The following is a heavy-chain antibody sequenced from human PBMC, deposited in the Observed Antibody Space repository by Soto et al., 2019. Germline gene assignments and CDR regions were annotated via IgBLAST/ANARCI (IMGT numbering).Heavy chain of an antibody. CDR1: GGSVSSGSYY. CDR3: ARDDGY. J-gene: IGHJ4*02. Sequence: SETLSLTCTVSGGSVSSGSYYWSWIRQPPGKGLEWIGYIYYSGSTNYNPSLKSRVTISVDTSKNQFSLKLSSVTAADTAVYYCARDDGYWGKGTLVTVSS. CDR2: IYYSGST. V-gene: IGHV4-61*01.